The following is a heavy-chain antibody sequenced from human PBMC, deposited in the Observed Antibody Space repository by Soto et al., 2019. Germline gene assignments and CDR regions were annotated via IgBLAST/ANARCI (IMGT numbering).Heavy chain of an antibody. J-gene: IGHJ4*02. CDR1: GFTFTNAW. Sequence: EVQLVESGGGLVKPGGSLRLSCTTSGFTFTNAWMSWVRQAPGKGLEWVGRIKSKTDGGTTDYAAPVKGRFTISREDSENTLSLQMSSLKTEDTAVYYCTAPNFDYWGRGALVTVSS. V-gene: IGHV3-15*01. CDR2: IKSKTDGGTT. CDR3: TAPNFDY.